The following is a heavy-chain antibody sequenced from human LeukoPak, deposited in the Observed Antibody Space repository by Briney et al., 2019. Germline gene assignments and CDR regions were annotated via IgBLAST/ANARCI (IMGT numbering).Heavy chain of an antibody. CDR2: ISGGST. J-gene: IGHJ3*01. CDR3: AKEMSPS. Sequence: GGSLRLSCAASGFTFSSYAMSWVRQAPGKGLEWVSAISGGSTYYADSVKGRFTISRDNSKDTLYLQMNSLRAVDTAVYYCAKEMSPSWGQGTMVTVSS. CDR1: GFTFSSYA. V-gene: IGHV3-23*01.